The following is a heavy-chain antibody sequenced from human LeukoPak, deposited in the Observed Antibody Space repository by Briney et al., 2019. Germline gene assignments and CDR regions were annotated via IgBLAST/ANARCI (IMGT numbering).Heavy chain of an antibody. CDR1: GFTFSSYR. CDR3: ARDQVVPAAMLGYYYYYGMDV. D-gene: IGHD2-2*01. J-gene: IGHJ6*02. V-gene: IGHV3-74*01. Sequence: GGSLRLSCAASGFTFSSYRMHWVRQAPGKGLVWVSRINSDGSSTIYADPVKGRFTISRDNAKNTLYLQMNSLRAEDTAVYYCARDQVVPAAMLGYYYYYGMDVWGQGTTVTVSS. CDR2: INSDGSST.